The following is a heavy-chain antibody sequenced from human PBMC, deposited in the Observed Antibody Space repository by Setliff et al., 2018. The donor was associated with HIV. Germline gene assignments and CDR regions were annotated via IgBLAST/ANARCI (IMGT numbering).Heavy chain of an antibody. J-gene: IGHJ4*02. Sequence: GGSLRLSCAASGFTFSDHSMDWVRQAPGKGLEWVGRSRNKANRHTTEYAASVKGRFTISRDDSKTSLYLQMNSLKTEDTAVYYCAREAYCSSTTCYKGGDRHFDYWGLGTLVTVSS. CDR1: GFTFSDHS. CDR2: SRNKANRHTT. V-gene: IGHV3-72*01. CDR3: AREAYCSSTTCYKGGDRHFDY. D-gene: IGHD2-2*02.